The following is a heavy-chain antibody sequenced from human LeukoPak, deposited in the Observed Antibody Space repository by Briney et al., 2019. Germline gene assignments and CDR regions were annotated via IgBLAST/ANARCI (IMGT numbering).Heavy chain of an antibody. V-gene: IGHV4-59*01. CDR2: IYYSGST. CDR3: ASGDYDSSGYAFWY. D-gene: IGHD3-22*01. CDR1: GGSISSYY. Sequence: SETLSLTCTVSGGSISSYYWSWIRQSPGQGLEWIGYIYYSGSTNDNPSLKSRVTISVDTSKNQFSLKLSSVTGADTAVYYCASGDYDSSGYAFWYWGQGTLVTVSS. J-gene: IGHJ4*02.